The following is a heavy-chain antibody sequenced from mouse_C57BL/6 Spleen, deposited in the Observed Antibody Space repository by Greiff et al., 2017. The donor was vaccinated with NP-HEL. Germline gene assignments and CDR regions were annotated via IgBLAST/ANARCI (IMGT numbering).Heavy chain of an antibody. J-gene: IGHJ4*01. V-gene: IGHV1-81*01. CDR3: ARDYYGSSYVSYAMDY. CDR1: GYTFTSYG. Sequence: VQLVESGAELARPGASVKLSCKASGYTFTSYGISWVKQRTGQGLEWIGEIYPRSGNTYYNEKFKGKATLTADKSSSTAYMELRSLTSEDSAVYFCARDYYGSSYVSYAMDYWGQGTSVTVSS. CDR2: IYPRSGNT. D-gene: IGHD1-1*01.